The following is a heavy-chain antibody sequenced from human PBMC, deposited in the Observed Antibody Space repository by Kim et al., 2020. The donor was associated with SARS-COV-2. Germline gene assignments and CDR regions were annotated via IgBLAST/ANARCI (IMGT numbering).Heavy chain of an antibody. CDR1: GFIFSDYP. CDR3: ARVWLSGQDDDAFEV. D-gene: IGHD6-19*01. V-gene: IGHV3-48*04. Sequence: GGSLRLSCEASGFIFSDYPLQWVRQAPGRGLEWISYINSISSIMHYADSVKGRFIISRDNAKSSSYLEMSNLRAEDTAIYYCARVWLSGQDDDAFEVWG. J-gene: IGHJ3*01. CDR2: INSISSIM.